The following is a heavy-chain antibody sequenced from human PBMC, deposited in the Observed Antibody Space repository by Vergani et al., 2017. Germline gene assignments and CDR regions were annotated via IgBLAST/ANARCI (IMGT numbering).Heavy chain of an antibody. V-gene: IGHV3-9*01. CDR2: ISWNSGSI. CDR1: GFTFDDYA. J-gene: IGHJ3*02. Sequence: EVQLVESGGGLVQPGGSLRLSCAASGFTFDDYAMHWVRQAPGKGLEWVSGISWNSGSIGYADSVKGRFTISRDNAKNSLYLQMNSLRAEDTALYYCAKDMRYCSGGSCYPIWGQGTMVTVSS. D-gene: IGHD2-15*01. CDR3: AKDMRYCSGGSCYPI.